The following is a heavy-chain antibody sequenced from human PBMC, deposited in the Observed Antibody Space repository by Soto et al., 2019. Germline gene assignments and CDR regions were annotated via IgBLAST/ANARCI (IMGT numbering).Heavy chain of an antibody. Sequence: ASVKVSCKASGYTFTGYYMHWVRQAPGQGLEWMGWINPNSGGTNYAQKFQGWVTRTRDTSISTAYMDLSRLRSDDTAVYYCARAQLGQADIDYWGQGTLVTVSS. D-gene: IGHD7-27*01. CDR2: INPNSGGT. CDR3: ARAQLGQADIDY. J-gene: IGHJ4*02. V-gene: IGHV1-2*04. CDR1: GYTFTGYY.